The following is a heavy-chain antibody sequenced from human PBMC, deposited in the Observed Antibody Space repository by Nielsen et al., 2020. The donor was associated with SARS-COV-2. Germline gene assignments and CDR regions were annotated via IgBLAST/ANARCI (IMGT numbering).Heavy chain of an antibody. Sequence: GESLKISCAASGFTFSDYYMSWIRQAPGKGLEWVSYISSSGSTIYYADSVKGRFTISRDNAKNSLYLQMNSLRAEDTAVYYCAKLIAVAGTFDYWGQGTLVTVSS. D-gene: IGHD6-19*01. CDR1: GFTFSDYY. CDR2: ISSSGSTI. V-gene: IGHV3-11*01. J-gene: IGHJ4*02. CDR3: AKLIAVAGTFDY.